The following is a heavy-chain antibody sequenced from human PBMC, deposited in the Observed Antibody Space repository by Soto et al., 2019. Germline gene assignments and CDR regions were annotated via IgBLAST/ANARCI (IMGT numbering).Heavy chain of an antibody. V-gene: IGHV4-34*01. J-gene: IGHJ4*02. CDR3: ARDKITGLFDY. D-gene: IGHD2-8*02. Sequence: PSETLSLTCAVYGGSCSGYYWTWIRQPPGTGLEWIGEINHSGSTNYNPSLKSRVTISVDTSKNQFSLKLTSVTAADTAVYYCARDKITGLFDYWGQGTLVTSPQ. CDR1: GGSCSGYY. CDR2: INHSGST.